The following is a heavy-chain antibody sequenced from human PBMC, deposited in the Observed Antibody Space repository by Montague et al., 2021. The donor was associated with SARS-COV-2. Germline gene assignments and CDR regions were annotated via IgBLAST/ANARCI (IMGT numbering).Heavy chain of an antibody. Sequence: SLRLSCAASGFIFGDNGMSWVRQAPGKGLECVANIKLGGSLEYYMDSVKGRFTVSRDNARNSPSLQMNSLRAEDTAVYYCVRATRYMEVWGEGTTVAVSS. J-gene: IGHJ6*03. CDR3: VRATRYMEV. CDR1: GFIFGDNG. CDR2: IKLGGSLE. V-gene: IGHV3-7*01.